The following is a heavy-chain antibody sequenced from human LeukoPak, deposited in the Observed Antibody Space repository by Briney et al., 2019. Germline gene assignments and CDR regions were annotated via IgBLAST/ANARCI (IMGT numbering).Heavy chain of an antibody. CDR2: IYYSGST. J-gene: IGHJ4*02. Sequence: SETLSLTCTVSGGSISSYYWSWIRQPPGKGLEWIGYIYYSGSTNYNPSLKSRVTISVDTSKNQFSLKVTSVTAADTAVYYCTRSLPAAMFSLDYWGQGTLVTVSS. V-gene: IGHV4-59*01. CDR3: TRSLPAAMFSLDY. CDR1: GGSISSYY. D-gene: IGHD2-2*01.